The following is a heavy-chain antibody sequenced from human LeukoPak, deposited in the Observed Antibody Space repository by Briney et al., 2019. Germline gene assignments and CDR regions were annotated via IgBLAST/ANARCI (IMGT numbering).Heavy chain of an antibody. Sequence: ASVKVSCKASGYTFTSYGISWVRQAPGQGLEWMGWISAYNGNTNYAQKFQGRVTMTRDTSISTAYMELSRLRSDDTAVYYCARFEVVPAAMLDPWGQGTLVTVSS. CDR2: ISAYNGNT. CDR1: GYTFTSYG. CDR3: ARFEVVPAAMLDP. D-gene: IGHD2-2*01. V-gene: IGHV1-18*01. J-gene: IGHJ5*02.